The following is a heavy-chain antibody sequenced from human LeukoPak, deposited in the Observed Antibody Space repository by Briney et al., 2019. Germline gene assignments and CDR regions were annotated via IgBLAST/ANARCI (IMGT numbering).Heavy chain of an antibody. J-gene: IGHJ4*02. CDR3: ARGYSSSVWNY. D-gene: IGHD6-6*01. V-gene: IGHV4-34*01. CDR2: INHSGST. CDR1: GGSISSYY. Sequence: KASETLSLTCTVSGGSISSYYWSWIRQPPGKGLEWIGEINHSGSTNYNPSLKSRVTISVDTSKNQFSLKLSSVTAADTAVYYCARGYSSSVWNYWGQGTLVTVSS.